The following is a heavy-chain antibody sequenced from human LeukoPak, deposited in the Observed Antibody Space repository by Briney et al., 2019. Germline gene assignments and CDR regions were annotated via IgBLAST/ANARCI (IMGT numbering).Heavy chain of an antibody. CDR3: ATSGGFVLPNAITGNWYMDV. D-gene: IGHD2-2*01. V-gene: IGHV3-21*01. CDR2: ITSAGGYT. Sequence: GGSLRLSCGASGFTFSDYSMNWVRHGPGKGLAWVASITSAGGYTYYSDSVKGRFTISRDNAQNSLFLQMNSLRAEDTAVYFCATSGGFVLPNAITGNWYMDVGGRGTSVTVSS. J-gene: IGHJ6*03. CDR1: GFTFSDYS.